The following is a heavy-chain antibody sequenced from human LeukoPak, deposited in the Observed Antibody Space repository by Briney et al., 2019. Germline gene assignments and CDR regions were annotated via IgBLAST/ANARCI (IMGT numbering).Heavy chain of an antibody. CDR1: GFTLNTYT. D-gene: IGHD6-19*01. Sequence: GRSLTLSCAASGFTLNTYTLHWVRQAPAKGLEWVAVLSYRGSTKYYADSVKGRFSISRDNSKNTLYLQMSSLRPEDTAVYFCARGGGNSSSYMDVWGKGTTVTVSS. CDR2: LSYRGSTK. J-gene: IGHJ6*03. CDR3: ARGGGNSSSYMDV. V-gene: IGHV3-30-3*01.